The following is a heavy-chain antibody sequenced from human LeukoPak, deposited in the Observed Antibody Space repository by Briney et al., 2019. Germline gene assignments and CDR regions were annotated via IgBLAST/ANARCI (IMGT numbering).Heavy chain of an antibody. Sequence: PSETLPLTCTVSGGSISNYYWSWIRQPPGKGLEWIGYIYSTGTTNYNPSLKSRVTISLDTPKNQFSLKLISVTAADTALYYCARDGAFDIWGQGTMVSVSS. V-gene: IGHV4-59*01. CDR1: GGSISNYY. J-gene: IGHJ3*02. CDR3: ARDGAFDI. CDR2: IYSTGTT.